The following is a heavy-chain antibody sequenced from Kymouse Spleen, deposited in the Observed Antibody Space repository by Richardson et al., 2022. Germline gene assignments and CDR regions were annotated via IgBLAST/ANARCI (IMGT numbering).Heavy chain of an antibody. V-gene: IGHV3-33*01. CDR3: ARDDGSGSYYRYYYYGMDV. Sequence: QVQLVESGGGVVQPGRSLRLSCAASGFTFSSYGMHWVRQAPGKGLEWVAVIWYDGSNKYYADSVKGRFTISRDNSKNTLYLQMNSLRAEDTAVYYCARDDGSGSYYRYYYYGMDVWGQGTTVTVSS. D-gene: IGHD3-10*01. J-gene: IGHJ6*02. CDR1: GFTFSSYG. CDR2: IWYDGSNK.